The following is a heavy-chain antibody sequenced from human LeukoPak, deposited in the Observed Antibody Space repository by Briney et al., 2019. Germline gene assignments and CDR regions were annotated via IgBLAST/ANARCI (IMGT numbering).Heavy chain of an antibody. J-gene: IGHJ4*02. D-gene: IGHD2-2*01. CDR3: ARDDCSSTSCYLYYFDY. CDR1: GYTFTSYG. CDR2: ISAYNGNT. V-gene: IGHV1-18*01. Sequence: ASVKVSCKASGYTFTSYGISWVRQAPGQGLEWMGWISAYNGNTNYAQKLQGRVTMTTDTSTSTAYMELRSLRSDATAVYYCARDDCSSTSCYLYYFDYWGQGTLVTVSS.